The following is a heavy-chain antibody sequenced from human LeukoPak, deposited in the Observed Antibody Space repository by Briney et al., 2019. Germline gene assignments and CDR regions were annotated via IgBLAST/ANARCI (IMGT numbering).Heavy chain of an antibody. D-gene: IGHD3-9*01. J-gene: IGHJ4*02. CDR3: AKGDDILTGYLSYFDY. CDR1: GFTFRTYA. Sequence: GGSLRLSCAASGFTFRTYAMIWVRQAPGKGLEWVSGISGSGDNTYYADSVTGRFTISRDNSKNTLYLQMNSLRAEDTAVYYCAKGDDILTGYLSYFDYWGQGTLVTVSS. V-gene: IGHV3-23*01. CDR2: ISGSGDNT.